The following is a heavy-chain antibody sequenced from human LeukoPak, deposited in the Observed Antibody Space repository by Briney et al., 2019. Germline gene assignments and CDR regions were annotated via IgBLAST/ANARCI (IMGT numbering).Heavy chain of an antibody. D-gene: IGHD3-10*01. CDR3: ARENTMVRGSGQGMDV. Sequence: GGSLRLSCAASGFTFSDYYMSWIREAPGKGLEWVSYISSSGSTIYYADSVKGRFTISRDNAKNSLYLQMNSLRAEDTAVYYCARENTMVRGSGQGMDVWGQGTTVTVSS. V-gene: IGHV3-11*01. CDR1: GFTFSDYY. CDR2: ISSSGSTI. J-gene: IGHJ6*02.